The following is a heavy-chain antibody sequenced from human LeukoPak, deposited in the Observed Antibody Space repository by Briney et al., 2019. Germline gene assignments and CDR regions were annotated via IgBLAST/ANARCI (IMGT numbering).Heavy chain of an antibody. Sequence: ASVKVSCKASGYTFTSYYMHWVRQAPGQGLEWMGIINPSGGSTSYAQKFQGRVTITRDTSASTAYMELSSLRSEDTAVYYCARPREHDYGDYYFDYWGQGTLVTVSS. V-gene: IGHV1-46*01. CDR3: ARPREHDYGDYYFDY. D-gene: IGHD4-17*01. J-gene: IGHJ4*02. CDR1: GYTFTSYY. CDR2: INPSGGST.